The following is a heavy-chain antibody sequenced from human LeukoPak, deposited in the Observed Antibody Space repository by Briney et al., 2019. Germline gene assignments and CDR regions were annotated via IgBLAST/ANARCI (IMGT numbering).Heavy chain of an antibody. Sequence: SETLSLTCAVYGGSFSGYYWSWLRQPPGKGLEWIGEINHSGSTNYNPSLKSRVTISVDTSKNQFSLKLSSVTAADTAVYYCARSGYYYGSGSYRPWGQGTLVTVSS. CDR3: ARSGYYYGSGSYRP. J-gene: IGHJ5*02. CDR1: GGSFSGYY. D-gene: IGHD3-10*01. V-gene: IGHV4-34*01. CDR2: INHSGST.